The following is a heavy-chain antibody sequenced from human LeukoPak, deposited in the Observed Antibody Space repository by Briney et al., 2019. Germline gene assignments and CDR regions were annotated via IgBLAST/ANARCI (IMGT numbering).Heavy chain of an antibody. J-gene: IGHJ4*02. D-gene: IGHD5-18*01. Sequence: GGSLRLSCAASGFTFDDYAMPWVRQAPGKGLEWVSGISWNSGSIGYADSVKGRFTISRDNAKNSLYLQMNSLRAEDTALYYCAKDIRATAMVYFDYWGQGTLVTVSS. CDR2: ISWNSGSI. V-gene: IGHV3-9*01. CDR1: GFTFDDYA. CDR3: AKDIRATAMVYFDY.